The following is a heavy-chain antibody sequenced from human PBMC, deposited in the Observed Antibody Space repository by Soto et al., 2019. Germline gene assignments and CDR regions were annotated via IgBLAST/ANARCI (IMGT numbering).Heavy chain of an antibody. CDR2: IYYSGST. CDR1: VGSISRVGYY. J-gene: IGHJ4*02. V-gene: IGHV4-31*03. Sequence: QVQLQESGPGLVKPSQTLSLTCTFSVGSISRVGYYWSWIRRHPGKGLEWIGYIYYSGSTYYTPSLKSRVTISVDTSKNQFSLKLSSVTAADTAVYYCARAAAAGTFIFDYWGQGTLVTVSS. CDR3: ARAAAAGTFIFDY. D-gene: IGHD6-13*01.